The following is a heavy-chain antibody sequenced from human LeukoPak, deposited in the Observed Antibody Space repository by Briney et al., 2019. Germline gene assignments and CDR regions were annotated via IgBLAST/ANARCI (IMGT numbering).Heavy chain of an antibody. CDR1: GLTFNHHA. CDR2: IGVSGDIT. J-gene: IGHJ4*02. Sequence: GRSLRLSCVASGLTFNHHAMTWVRQAPGKGLEWVSSIGVSGDITYYADSVKGRFTISRDNSMNTLFLRMNSLRDEDTAVYYCVCGSSGTDNEGYWGQGTLVAVSS. D-gene: IGHD2-21*01. CDR3: VCGSSGTDNEGY. V-gene: IGHV3-23*01.